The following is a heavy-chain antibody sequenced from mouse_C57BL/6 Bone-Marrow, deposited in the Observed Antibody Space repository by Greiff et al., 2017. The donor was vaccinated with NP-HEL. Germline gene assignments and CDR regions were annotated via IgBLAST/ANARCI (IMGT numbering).Heavy chain of an antibody. CDR2: ISDGGSYT. Sequence: DVQLVESGGGLVKPGGSLKLSCAASGFTFSSYAMSWVRQTPEKRLEWVATISDGGSYTYYPDNVKGRFTISRDNAKNNLYLQMSHLKSEDTAMYYCANFPRYYGSPHWYFDVWGTGTTVTVSS. V-gene: IGHV5-4*01. CDR3: ANFPRYYGSPHWYFDV. CDR1: GFTFSSYA. J-gene: IGHJ1*03. D-gene: IGHD1-1*01.